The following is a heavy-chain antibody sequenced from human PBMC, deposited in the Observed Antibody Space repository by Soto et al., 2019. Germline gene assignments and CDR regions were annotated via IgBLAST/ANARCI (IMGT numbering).Heavy chain of an antibody. CDR3: TKNYYFDS. CDR2: INIVGGAT. V-gene: IGHV3-23*01. J-gene: IGHJ4*02. Sequence: EVQLLESGGGLVQPGGSLRLSCVASGFTFSNYAMSWVRQAPAKAPEWVSSINIVGGATNYADSVRGRFAMSRDDSTNTVFLQMTSLRADDTAVYYCTKNYYFDSWGQGTLVTVSS. CDR1: GFTFSNYA.